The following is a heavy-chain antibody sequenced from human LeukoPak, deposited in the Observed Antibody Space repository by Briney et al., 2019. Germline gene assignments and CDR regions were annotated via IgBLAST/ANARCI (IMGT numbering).Heavy chain of an antibody. CDR1: GYPFSIFG. J-gene: IGHJ4*02. Sequence: ASVTVSCKASGYPFSIFGMAWVRQAPGQGLEWMGWICSYNGNTNFAQKFQGRVTITTDTSTRTVYMELSSLRFDDTAVYYCARAGAEVTSHFDVWGQGTLVTVSS. CDR2: ICSYNGNT. CDR3: ARAGAEVTSHFDV. V-gene: IGHV1-18*04. D-gene: IGHD2-21*02.